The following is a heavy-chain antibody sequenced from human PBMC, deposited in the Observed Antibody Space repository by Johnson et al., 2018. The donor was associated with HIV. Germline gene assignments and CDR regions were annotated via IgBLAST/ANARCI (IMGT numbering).Heavy chain of an antibody. CDR1: GFTFSSYA. CDR2: ISYDGSNK. J-gene: IGHJ3*02. CDR3: ARDRVPAAIGLAYRGAFDI. D-gene: IGHD2-2*02. Sequence: QVQLVESGGGVVQPGRSLRLSCAASGFTFSSYAMHWVRQAPGKGLEWVAVISYDGSNKYYADSVKGRFTISRDNSKNTLYLQMTSLRAEDTAVYYCARDRVPAAIGLAYRGAFDIWGQGTMVTVSS. V-gene: IGHV3-30*04.